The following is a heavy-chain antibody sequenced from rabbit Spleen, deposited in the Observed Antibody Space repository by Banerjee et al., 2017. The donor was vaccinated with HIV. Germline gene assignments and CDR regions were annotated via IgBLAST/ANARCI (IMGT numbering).Heavy chain of an antibody. J-gene: IGHJ4*01. D-gene: IGHD1-1*01. CDR3: ARDLVAVIGWNFNL. V-gene: IGHV1S40*01. Sequence: QSLVESGGGLVQPEGSLTLTCKASGVSLSGDSYMCWVRQAPGKGLEWIGCINTATGKDVYASWAKGRFTISTTSSTTVTLQMTSLTAADTATYFCARDLVAVIGWNFNLWGPGTLVTVS. CDR2: INTATGKD. CDR1: GVSLSGDSY.